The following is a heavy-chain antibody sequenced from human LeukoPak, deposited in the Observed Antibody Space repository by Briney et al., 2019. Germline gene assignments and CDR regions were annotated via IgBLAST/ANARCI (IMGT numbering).Heavy chain of an antibody. CDR1: GFTFSGHA. CDR2: ISYNGRST. D-gene: IGHD1-1*01. V-gene: IGHV3-30*04. Sequence: GGSLRLSCAASGFTFSGHAMHWVRQAPGKGLEWVSFISYNGRSTFHADSVKGRFTISRDNSKNTLYLQMNSLRAEDTAIYYCAREGGTSGTSTLDFWGQGTLVTVSS. CDR3: AREGGTSGTSTLDF. J-gene: IGHJ4*02.